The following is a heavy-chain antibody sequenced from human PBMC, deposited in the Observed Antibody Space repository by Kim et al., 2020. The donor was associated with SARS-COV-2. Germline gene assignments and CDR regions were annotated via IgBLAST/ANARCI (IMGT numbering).Heavy chain of an antibody. CDR3: VRALNVASDDF. V-gene: IGHV3-23*01. CDR2: IGRSGSNK. D-gene: IGHD2-21*01. Sequence: GGSLRLSCATSGFNFNKTVMTWVRQAPGKGLEWVSTIGRSGSNKFYAESVKGRFTISRDNSTGTVYLQMINLRVDDTARYFCVRALNVASDDFWGHGVVVTVSS. J-gene: IGHJ5*01. CDR1: GFNFNKTV.